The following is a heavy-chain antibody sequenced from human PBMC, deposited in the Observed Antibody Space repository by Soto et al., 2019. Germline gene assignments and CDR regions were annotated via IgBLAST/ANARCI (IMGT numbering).Heavy chain of an antibody. J-gene: IGHJ4*02. D-gene: IGHD2-15*01. Sequence: GGSLRLSCAASGFTFSSYGMHWVRQAPGKGLEWVAVISYDGSNKYYADSVKGRFTISRDNSKNTLYLQMNSLRAEDTAVYYCAKEKEYGGNTPGHDYWGQGTLVTVSS. CDR2: ISYDGSNK. CDR1: GFTFSSYG. CDR3: AKEKEYGGNTPGHDY. V-gene: IGHV3-30*18.